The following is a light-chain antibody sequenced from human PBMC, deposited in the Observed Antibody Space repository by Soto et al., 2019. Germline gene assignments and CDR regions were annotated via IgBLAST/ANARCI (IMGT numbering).Light chain of an antibody. CDR1: QSVSSN. V-gene: IGKV3-15*01. J-gene: IGKJ4*01. CDR2: GAS. CDR3: QKYNNWPFT. Sequence: EIVMTQSPATLSVSPGERATLSCRASQSVSSNLAWYQQKPGQAPRLLIYGASTRATGIPARFSGSGSGTEFTLTISSLQSEDFAVYYCQKYNNWPFTCGGGTKGAIK.